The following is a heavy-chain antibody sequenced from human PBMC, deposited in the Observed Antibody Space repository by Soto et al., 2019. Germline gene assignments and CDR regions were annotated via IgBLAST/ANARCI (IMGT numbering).Heavy chain of an antibody. Sequence: ASVKVSCKASGYTFTSYDINLGRQATGQGLEWMGWMNPNSGNTGYAQKFQGRVTMTRNTSISTAYMELSSLRSEDTAVYYCARVGITGPTYYYYMDVWGKGTTVTVSS. CDR2: MNPNSGNT. CDR3: ARVGITGPTYYYYMDV. J-gene: IGHJ6*03. V-gene: IGHV1-8*01. CDR1: GYTFTSYD. D-gene: IGHD1-20*01.